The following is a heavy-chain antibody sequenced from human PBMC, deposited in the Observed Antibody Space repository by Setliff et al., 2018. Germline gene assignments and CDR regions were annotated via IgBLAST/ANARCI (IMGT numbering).Heavy chain of an antibody. CDR1: GFTFSNYW. CDR3: ARDPPSGMAH. V-gene: IGHV3-7*01. J-gene: IGHJ1*01. Sequence: PGGSLRLSCAASGFTFSNYWMSWVRQAPGKGLEWVANTRPDGSDKYYSDSVEGRFTISRDNAKNMLYLQINSLRAEDTAVYYCARDPPSGMAHWGQGTLVTVSS. D-gene: IGHD3-10*01. CDR2: TRPDGSDK.